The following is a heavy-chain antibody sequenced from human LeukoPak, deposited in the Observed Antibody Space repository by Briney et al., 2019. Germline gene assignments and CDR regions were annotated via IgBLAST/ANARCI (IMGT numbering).Heavy chain of an antibody. Sequence: SVKVSCKASGGTFSSYAISWVRQAPGQGLEWMGGIIPIFGTANYAQKFQGRVTITTDESTSTAYMELSSLRSEDTAVYYCAADYYYDSSGYPGFLDYWGQGTLVTVSS. CDR1: GGTFSSYA. CDR2: IIPIFGTA. J-gene: IGHJ4*02. V-gene: IGHV1-69*05. D-gene: IGHD3-22*01. CDR3: AADYYYDSSGYPGFLDY.